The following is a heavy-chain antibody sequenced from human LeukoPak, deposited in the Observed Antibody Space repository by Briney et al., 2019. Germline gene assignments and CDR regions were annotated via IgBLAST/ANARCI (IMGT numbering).Heavy chain of an antibody. Sequence: ASVKVSCKASGYTFTGYYMHWVRQAPGQGLEWMGWINPNSGGTNYAQKFQGRVTMTTDTSTSTAYMELRSLRSDDTAVYYCATKLPGIAAAATPLDNWFDPWGQGTLVTVSS. D-gene: IGHD6-13*01. CDR1: GYTFTGYY. V-gene: IGHV1-2*02. CDR2: INPNSGGT. CDR3: ATKLPGIAAAATPLDNWFDP. J-gene: IGHJ5*02.